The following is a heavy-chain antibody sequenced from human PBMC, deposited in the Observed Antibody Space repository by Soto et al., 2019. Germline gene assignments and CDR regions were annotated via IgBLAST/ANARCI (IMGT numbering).Heavy chain of an antibody. D-gene: IGHD2-2*01. V-gene: IGHV3-23*01. CDR2: ISGSGGST. CDR3: AKPGGKYQLLKRYYFDY. Sequence: GGSLRLSCAASGFTFSSYAMSWVRQAPGKGLEWVSAISGSGGSTYYADSVKGRFTISRDNSKNTLYLQMNSLRAEDTAVYYCAKPGGKYQLLKRYYFDYWGQGTLVTVSS. J-gene: IGHJ4*02. CDR1: GFTFSSYA.